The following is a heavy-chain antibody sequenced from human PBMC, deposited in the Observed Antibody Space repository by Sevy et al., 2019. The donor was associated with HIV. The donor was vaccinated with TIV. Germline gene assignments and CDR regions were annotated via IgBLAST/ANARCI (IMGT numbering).Heavy chain of an antibody. CDR2: INHSGST. J-gene: IGHJ6*02. V-gene: IGHV4-34*01. CDR3: ARARPSIVVVPAAMTFYYYYGMDV. D-gene: IGHD2-2*01. Sequence: SKTLSLTCAVYGGSFSGYYWSWIRQPPGKGLEWIGEINHSGSTNYNPSLKSRVTISVDTSKNQFSLKLSSVTAADTAVYYCARARPSIVVVPAAMTFYYYYGMDVWGQGTTVTVSS. CDR1: GGSFSGYY.